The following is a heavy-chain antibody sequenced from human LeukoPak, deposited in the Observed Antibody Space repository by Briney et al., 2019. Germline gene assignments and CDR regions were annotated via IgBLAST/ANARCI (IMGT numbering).Heavy chain of an antibody. CDR1: GFTFSSNW. J-gene: IGHJ2*01. V-gene: IGHV3-7*01. Sequence: PGGSLRLSCAASGFTFSSNWMSWVRQAPGKGLEWLANIKQDGSEKYYVDSVKGRFTISRDNAKNSLYLQMNSLRAEDTAVYYCARVGRDYWYFDLWGRGTLVTVSS. CDR3: ARVGRDYWYFDL. CDR2: IKQDGSEK. D-gene: IGHD2-15*01.